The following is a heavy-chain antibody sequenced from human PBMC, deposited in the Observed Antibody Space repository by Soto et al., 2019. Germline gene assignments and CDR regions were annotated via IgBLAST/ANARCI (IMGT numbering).Heavy chain of an antibody. D-gene: IGHD4-17*01. V-gene: IGHV4-30-4*01. CDR2: IYWSGST. Sequence: QVQLQESGPGLVKPSQTLSLTCTVSGGSISSGIDYWSGIRQPPGKGLEWIGYIYWSGSTYYNPPLKRRVSMSVDESNNQFSLKLTSVTAADTAVYFCAGATDYGDYGFLDFWGQGALVTVTS. CDR3: AGATDYGDYGFLDF. J-gene: IGHJ4*02. CDR1: GGSISSGIDY.